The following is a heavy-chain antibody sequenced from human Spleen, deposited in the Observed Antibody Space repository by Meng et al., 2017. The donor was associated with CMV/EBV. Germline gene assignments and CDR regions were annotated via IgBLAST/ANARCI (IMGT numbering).Heavy chain of an antibody. CDR3: AKRSVTTYWYFDL. CDR1: GFTVSNNY. J-gene: IGHJ2*01. Sequence: CAASGFTVSNNYMNWVRQPPGKGLEWVSPIYSRGSTYYADSVKGRFTISRDSSRNTLYLQMNSLRAEDTAVYYCAKRSVTTYWYFDLWGRGTLVTVSS. D-gene: IGHD4-17*01. CDR2: IYSRGST. V-gene: IGHV3-53*01.